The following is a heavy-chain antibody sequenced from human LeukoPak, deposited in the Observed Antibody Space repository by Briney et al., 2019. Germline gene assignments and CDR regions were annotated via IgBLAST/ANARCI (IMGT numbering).Heavy chain of an antibody. D-gene: IGHD3-10*01. CDR1: GGSISNYY. CDR2: IYYSGST. J-gene: IGHJ3*02. CDR3: ARDYSGSNAFDI. V-gene: IGHV4-59*01. Sequence: SETLSLTCTVSGGSISNYYWSWIQQPPGKGLEWIGYIYYSGSTNYNPSLKSRVTISVDTSKNQFSLKLTSVTAADTAVYHCARDYSGSNAFDIWGQGTMVTVSS.